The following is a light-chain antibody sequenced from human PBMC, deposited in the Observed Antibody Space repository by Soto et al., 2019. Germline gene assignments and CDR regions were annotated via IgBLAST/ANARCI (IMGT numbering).Light chain of an antibody. J-gene: IGKJ4*01. Sequence: EIMLSHSPATLSVTPGERATLSCRASQSVSSNLAWYQQKPGQAPRLLIYGASNRATGIPARFSGSGSGTEFTLTISSLLSEDFAVYYCQQYNNWPPLTFGGGTKV. CDR1: QSVSSN. CDR3: QQYNNWPPLT. V-gene: IGKV3-15*01. CDR2: GAS.